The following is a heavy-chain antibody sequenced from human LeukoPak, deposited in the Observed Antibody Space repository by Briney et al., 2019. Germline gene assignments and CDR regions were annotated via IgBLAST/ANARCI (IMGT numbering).Heavy chain of an antibody. V-gene: IGHV3-48*03. Sequence: GASLRPSCAPSGFTFSSSEMNWVRQAPGKGLEWVSYISSSGSTIYYADSVKGRFTISRDNAKNSLYLQMNSLRAEDTAVYYCAGVRRGSHYHHAFDIWGQGTMVTVSS. D-gene: IGHD1-26*01. CDR3: AGVRRGSHYHHAFDI. J-gene: IGHJ3*02. CDR1: GFTFSSSE. CDR2: ISSSGSTI.